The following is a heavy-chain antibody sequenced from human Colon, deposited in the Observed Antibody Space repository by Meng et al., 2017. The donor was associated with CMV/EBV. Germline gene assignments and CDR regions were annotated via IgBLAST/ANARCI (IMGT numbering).Heavy chain of an antibody. J-gene: IGHJ4*01. CDR3: ARATKSSCWEVLDY. CDR1: GESFSGYY. CDR2: SYYTGST. D-gene: IGHD2-2*01. V-gene: IGHV4-34*01. Sequence: VQVQQWGAGLLRPSETPSLPRAAYGESFSGYYWTWIRQPPGRGLEWIGESYYTGSTNYSPSLKSRVTISLDTSKNQFSLKLNSVTAADTAVYYCARATKSSCWEVLDYWGHGTLVTVSS.